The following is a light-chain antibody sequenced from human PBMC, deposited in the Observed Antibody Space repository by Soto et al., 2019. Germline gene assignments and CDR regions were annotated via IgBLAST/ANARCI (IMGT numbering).Light chain of an antibody. V-gene: IGLV3-21*04. J-gene: IGLJ1*01. Sequence: SYELTQPPSVSVAPGKTARITCGGNNIGSKSVHWYQQKPGQAPVLVIYYDSDRPSGIPERFSGSNSGNTATLTISRVEAGDEDDYYCQVWDSSSDHPVFGTGTKVTVL. CDR3: QVWDSSSDHPV. CDR1: NIGSKS. CDR2: YDS.